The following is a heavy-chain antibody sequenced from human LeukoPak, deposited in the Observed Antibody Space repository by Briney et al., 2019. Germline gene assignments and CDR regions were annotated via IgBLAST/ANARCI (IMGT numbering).Heavy chain of an antibody. CDR2: ISGSGGST. J-gene: IGHJ4*02. CDR3: ARSYGEGYFDY. Sequence: GGSLRLSCAASGFTFSSYAMSWVRQAPGKGLEWVSAISGSGGSTYYADSVKGRFTISRDNAKNSLYLQMNSLRAEDTAVYYCARSYGEGYFDYWGQGTLVTVSS. V-gene: IGHV3-23*01. D-gene: IGHD4-17*01. CDR1: GFTFSSYA.